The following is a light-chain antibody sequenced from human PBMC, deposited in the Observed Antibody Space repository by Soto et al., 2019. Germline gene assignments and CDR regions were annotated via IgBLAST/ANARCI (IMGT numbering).Light chain of an antibody. J-gene: IGKJ5*01. CDR2: TGS. CDR1: QAIDSW. V-gene: IGKV1-12*01. CDR3: QQANSFPFT. Sequence: IPMTQSPSSVSASVGDRVTITCRASQAIDSWLAWCQQKPGEAPKLLIFTGSLLHSGVPPRFSGSGSGTDFTLTISSLQPEDFATYYCQQANSFPFTFGQGTRLEIK.